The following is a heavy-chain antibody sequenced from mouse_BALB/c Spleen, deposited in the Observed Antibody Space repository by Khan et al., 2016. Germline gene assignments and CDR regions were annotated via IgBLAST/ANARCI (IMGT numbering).Heavy chain of an antibody. J-gene: IGHJ4*01. Sequence: QVQLQESGPGLVAPSQSLSITCTVSGFSLTSYGVHWVRQPPGKGLEWLGVIWAGGSTNYNSALMSRLSISKDNSKSQVFLKMNSLQTDDTAMYYCAREEGGKWGYAMDYWGQGTSVTVSS. CDR1: GFSLTSYG. V-gene: IGHV2-9*02. CDR3: AREEGGKWGYAMDY. D-gene: IGHD2-1*01. CDR2: IWAGGST.